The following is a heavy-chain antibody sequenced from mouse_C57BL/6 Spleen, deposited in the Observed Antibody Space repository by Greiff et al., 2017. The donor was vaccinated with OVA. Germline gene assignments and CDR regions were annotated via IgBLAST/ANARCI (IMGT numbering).Heavy chain of an antibody. CDR1: GFTFSDYG. Sequence: EVQVVESGGGLVKPGGSLKLSCAASGFTFSDYGMHWVRQAPEKGLEWVAYISSGSSTIYYADTGKGRFTISRDNAKNTLFLQRTSLRSEDTAMYYCARGPRALYAMDYWGQGTSVTVSS. D-gene: IGHD3-1*01. V-gene: IGHV5-17*01. CDR2: ISSGSSTI. J-gene: IGHJ4*01. CDR3: ARGPRALYAMDY.